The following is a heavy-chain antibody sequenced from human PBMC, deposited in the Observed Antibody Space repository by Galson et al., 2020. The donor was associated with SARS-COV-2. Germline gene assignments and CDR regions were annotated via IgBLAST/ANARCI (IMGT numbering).Heavy chain of an antibody. J-gene: IGHJ6*02. D-gene: IGHD3-9*01. Sequence: QLGESLKISCAASGFTFSSYGMHWVRQAPGKGLEWVAVISYDGSNKYYADSVKGRFTISRDNSKNTLYLQMNSLRAEDTAVYYCAKDLEYYDILTGYYTNEKYYYYYGMDVWGQGTTVTVSS. V-gene: IGHV3-30*18. CDR1: GFTFSSYG. CDR3: AKDLEYYDILTGYYTNEKYYYYYGMDV. CDR2: ISYDGSNK.